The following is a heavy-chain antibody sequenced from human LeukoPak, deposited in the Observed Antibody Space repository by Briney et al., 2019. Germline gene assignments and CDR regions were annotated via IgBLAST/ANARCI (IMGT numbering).Heavy chain of an antibody. CDR3: AREGSPTTYDY. CDR1: GFTFITYT. D-gene: IGHD2/OR15-2a*01. J-gene: IGHJ4*02. Sequence: GGSLRLSCAASGFTFITYTMHCVRQAPGKGLESVSAISSNGGDTYYAKSVKGRFTISRDDSKNTLYLQMDSLRAEDMAVYYCAREGSPTTYDYGGQGTLVTVSS. V-gene: IGHV3-64*01. CDR2: ISSNGGDT.